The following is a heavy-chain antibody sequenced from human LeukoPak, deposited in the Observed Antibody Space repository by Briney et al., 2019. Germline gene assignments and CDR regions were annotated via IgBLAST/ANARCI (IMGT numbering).Heavy chain of an antibody. V-gene: IGHV1-46*01. CDR2: INPSGGST. CDR3: ARGVTIFGGPNDAFDI. D-gene: IGHD3-3*01. J-gene: IGHJ3*02. Sequence: GASVKVSCKASEYTFTSCYMHWVRQAPGQGREWMGIINPSGGSTTYAQKFQGRVTMTRDMSTSTVYMELSSLRFEDTAVYYCARGVTIFGGPNDAFDIWGQGTIVTVSS. CDR1: EYTFTSCY.